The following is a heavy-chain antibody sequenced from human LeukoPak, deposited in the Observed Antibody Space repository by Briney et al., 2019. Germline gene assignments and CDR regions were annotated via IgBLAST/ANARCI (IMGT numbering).Heavy chain of an antibody. CDR3: EWFGKEYIDY. J-gene: IGHJ4*02. V-gene: IGHV3-53*01. Sequence: GGSLRLSCAASGFTFSSSAMSWVRQAPGKGLEWVSVIYSGGSTYYADSVKGRFTISRDNSKNTLYLQMNSLRAEDTAVYYCEWFGKEYIDYWGQGTLVTVSS. D-gene: IGHD3-10*01. CDR1: GFTFSSSA. CDR2: IYSGGST.